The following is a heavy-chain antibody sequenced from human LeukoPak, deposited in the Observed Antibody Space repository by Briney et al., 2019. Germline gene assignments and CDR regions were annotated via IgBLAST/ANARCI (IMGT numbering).Heavy chain of an antibody. CDR1: EFTFNTYS. CDR2: ISNSGSTI. D-gene: IGHD4-17*01. CDR3: ARLVIFYGDYPY. V-gene: IGHV3-48*01. J-gene: IGHJ4*02. Sequence: GGSLRLSCAASEFTFNTYSMNWVRQAPGKGLEWVSYISNSGSTIYYADSVKGRFTISRGSAKNSLYLQMNSLRAEDTAVYYCARLVIFYGDYPYWGQGTLVTVSS.